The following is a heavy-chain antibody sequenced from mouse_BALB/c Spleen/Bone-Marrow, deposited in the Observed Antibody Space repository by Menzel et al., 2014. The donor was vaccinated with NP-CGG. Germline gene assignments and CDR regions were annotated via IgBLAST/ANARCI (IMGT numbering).Heavy chain of an antibody. CDR2: INPSNGGT. V-gene: IGHV1S81*02. J-gene: IGHJ2*01. CDR1: GYTFTSYY. CDR3: TRWRIVEGFDY. Sequence: QVQLQQSGAELVEPGASVKLSCKASGYTFTSYYMYCVKQRPGQGLEWIGEINPSNGGTNFNEKFKSKATLTVDKSSSTAYMQLSSLTSEDSAVYYCTRWRIVEGFDYWGQGTTLTVSS.